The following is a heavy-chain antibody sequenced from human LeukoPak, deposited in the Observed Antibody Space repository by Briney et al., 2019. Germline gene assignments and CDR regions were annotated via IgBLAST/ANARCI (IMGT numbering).Heavy chain of an antibody. CDR2: IYTSGST. CDR1: GGSISSGSYY. D-gene: IGHD3-22*01. CDR3: ARARYYDSSGYYSNDAFGI. V-gene: IGHV4-61*02. J-gene: IGHJ3*02. Sequence: SETLSLTCTVSGGSISSGSYYWSWIRQPAGKGLEWIVRIYTSGSTNYNPSLKSRVTISVDTSKNQFSLKLSSVTAADTAVYYCARARYYDSSGYYSNDAFGIWGQGTMVTVSS.